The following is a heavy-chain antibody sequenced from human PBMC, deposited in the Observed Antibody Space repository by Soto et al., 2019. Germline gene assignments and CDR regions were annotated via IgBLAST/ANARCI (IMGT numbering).Heavy chain of an antibody. J-gene: IGHJ4*02. D-gene: IGHD2-2*01. V-gene: IGHV4-31*03. CDR3: ARGGGSTKVDY. Sequence: QVQLQESGPGLVKPSQTLSLTCTVSGGSITSSGYYWSWIRQHPGEGLEWIGFTSNSGSTSYNPSLKGRVTISVDTSSNQFSLNLNSVTSADTAVYYCARGGGSTKVDYWGQGTLVTVSP. CDR1: GGSITSSGYY. CDR2: TSNSGST.